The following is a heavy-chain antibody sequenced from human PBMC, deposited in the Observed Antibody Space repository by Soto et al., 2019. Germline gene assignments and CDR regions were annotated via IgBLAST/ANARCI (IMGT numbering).Heavy chain of an antibody. D-gene: IGHD3-16*01. Sequence: QVQLVESGGGVVQPGMSLRLSCADSGFTFSEYDMHWVRQAPGKGLEWVALISYLGTKTAYADSAKGRFTISSDNFKKTVSLQMESLRAEDSAVYFCARTDTGGTYFEYWGRGTLVTVSS. V-gene: IGHV3-33*08. CDR2: ISYLGTKT. CDR3: ARTDTGGTYFEY. J-gene: IGHJ4*02. CDR1: GFTFSEYD.